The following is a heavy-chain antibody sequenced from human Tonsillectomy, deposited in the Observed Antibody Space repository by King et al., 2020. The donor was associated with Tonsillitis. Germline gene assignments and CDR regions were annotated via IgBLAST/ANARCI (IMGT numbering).Heavy chain of an antibody. D-gene: IGHD4-23*01. V-gene: IGHV3-23*04. CDR1: GFTFSSYA. CDR3: AKDYGTTVVTTYAFDI. CDR2: ISGSGGST. J-gene: IGHJ3*02. Sequence: VQLVESGGGLVQPGGSLRLSCAASGFTFSSYAMSWVRQAPGKGLEWVSAISGSGGSTYYADSVKGRFTISRANSKNTLYLQMNSLRAEDTAVYYCAKDYGTTVVTTYAFDIWGQGTMVTVSS.